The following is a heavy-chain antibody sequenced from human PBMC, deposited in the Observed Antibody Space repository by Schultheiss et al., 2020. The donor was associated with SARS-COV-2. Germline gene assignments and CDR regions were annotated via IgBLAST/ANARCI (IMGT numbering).Heavy chain of an antibody. CDR2: IYYSGST. V-gene: IGHV4-59*04. CDR3: ARSGVDSDAFDI. J-gene: IGHJ3*02. D-gene: IGHD3-3*01. CDR1: GGSISSYY. Sequence: SQTLSLTCTVSGGSISSYYWSWIRQPPGKGLEWIGSIYYSGSTYYNPSLKSRVTISVDTSKNQFSLKLTSVTAADTAVYYCARSGVDSDAFDIWGQGTMVTVSS.